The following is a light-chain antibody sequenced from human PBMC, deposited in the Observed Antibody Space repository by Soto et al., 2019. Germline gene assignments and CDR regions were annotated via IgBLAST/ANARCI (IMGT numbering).Light chain of an antibody. CDR3: QRYGRSPFT. J-gene: IGKJ3*01. Sequence: EIVLTQSPGTLSLSPGERATLSCRASQSVSSNNLAGYQQRPGQAPRVVIYGASTRATGIPERFSGSGSGTDFTLTISRLEPENFAVYYCQRYGRSPFTFCTGNKVDLK. V-gene: IGKV3-20*01. CDR1: QSVSSNN. CDR2: GAS.